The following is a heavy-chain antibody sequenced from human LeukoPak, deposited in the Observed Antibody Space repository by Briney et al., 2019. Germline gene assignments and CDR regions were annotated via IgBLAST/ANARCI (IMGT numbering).Heavy chain of an antibody. V-gene: IGHV4-39*07. J-gene: IGHJ5*02. CDR2: IYHSGST. Sequence: SETLSLTCTVSGGFTSSSSHYWGWIRQPPGKGLEWIGSIYHSGSTNYNPALKSRVTISVDTSKNQFSLKLRSVTTADTAVYYCARDGRFPHIVVAPAATDWFDPWGQGTLVTVSS. D-gene: IGHD2-2*01. CDR1: GGFTSSSSHY. CDR3: ARDGRFPHIVVAPAATDWFDP.